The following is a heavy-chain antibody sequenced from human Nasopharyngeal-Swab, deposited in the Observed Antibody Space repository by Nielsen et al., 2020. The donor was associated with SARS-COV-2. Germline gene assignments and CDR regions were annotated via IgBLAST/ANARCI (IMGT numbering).Heavy chain of an antibody. CDR1: GFTFSSYW. Sequence: GESLKISCAASGFTFSSYWMSWVRQALGKGLEWVANIKQDGSEKYYVDSVKGRFTISRDNAKKSLYLQMNSLRAEDTAVYYCARGVETIHHWGQGSLVTVSS. CDR2: IKQDGSEK. J-gene: IGHJ1*01. D-gene: IGHD5-24*01. CDR3: ARGVETIHH. V-gene: IGHV3-7*01.